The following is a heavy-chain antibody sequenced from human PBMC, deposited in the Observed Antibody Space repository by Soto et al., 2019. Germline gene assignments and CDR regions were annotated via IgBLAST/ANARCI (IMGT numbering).Heavy chain of an antibody. V-gene: IGHV4-59*01. J-gene: IGHJ6*02. CDR3: ARHIAAADTYYYYGMDV. Sequence: QVQLQESGPGLVKPSETLSLTCTVSGGSISSYYWSWIRQPAGKGLEWIGYIYYSGSTNYNPSLKNRVTISVDTSKNQFSLKLSSVTAADTAVYYCARHIAAADTYYYYGMDVWGQGTTVTVSS. CDR1: GGSISSYY. D-gene: IGHD6-13*01. CDR2: IYYSGST.